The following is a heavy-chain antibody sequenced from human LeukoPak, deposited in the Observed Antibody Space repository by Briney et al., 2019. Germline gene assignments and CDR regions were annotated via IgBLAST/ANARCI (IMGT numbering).Heavy chain of an antibody. CDR2: IYYSGST. CDR1: GGSFSGYY. D-gene: IGHD1-26*01. CDR3: ARLVVGATYLDY. V-gene: IGHV4-30-4*01. J-gene: IGHJ4*02. Sequence: SETLSLTCAVYGGSFSGYYWSWIRQPPGKGLEWIGYIYYSGSTYYNPSLKSRVTISVDTSKNQFSLKLSSVTAADTAVYYCARLVVGATYLDYWGQGTLVTVSS.